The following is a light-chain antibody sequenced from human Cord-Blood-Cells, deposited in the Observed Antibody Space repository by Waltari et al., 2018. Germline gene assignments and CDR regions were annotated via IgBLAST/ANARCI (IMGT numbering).Light chain of an antibody. CDR2: GTS. CDR3: QDYDRGLCGDG. Sequence: QSVLTQPPSVSGAPGQRGTISCTGSSSNIGAGYDVHWYQQLPGTAPKLLIYGTSNRASGVPDRCSGSKFGLSAPAAITGLQAEDGADYYCQDYDRGLCGDGFGTGTKGTVL. J-gene: IGLJ1*01. CDR1: SSNIGAGYD. V-gene: IGLV1-40*01.